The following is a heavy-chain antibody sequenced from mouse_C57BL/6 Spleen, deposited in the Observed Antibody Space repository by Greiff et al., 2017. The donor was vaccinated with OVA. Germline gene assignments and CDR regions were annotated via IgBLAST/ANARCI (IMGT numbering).Heavy chain of an antibody. D-gene: IGHD1-1*01. CDR1: GYTFTSYW. J-gene: IGHJ3*01. V-gene: IGHV1-53*01. Sequence: VQLQQSGTELVKPGASVKLSCKASGYTFTSYWMHWVKQRPGQGLEWIGNINPSNGGTNYNEKFKSKATLTVDKSSSTAYMQLSSLTSEDSAVYYCAIYGSSYYRFAYWGQGTLVTVSA. CDR3: AIYGSSYYRFAY. CDR2: INPSNGGT.